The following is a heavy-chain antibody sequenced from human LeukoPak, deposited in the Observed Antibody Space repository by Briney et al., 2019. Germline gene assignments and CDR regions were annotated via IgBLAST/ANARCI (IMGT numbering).Heavy chain of an antibody. J-gene: IGHJ4*02. V-gene: IGHV4-34*01. CDR2: INHSGST. CDR3: ARGGFYCGGDCYVEY. D-gene: IGHD2-21*02. Sequence: SETLSLTCAVYGGSFSPYYWSWIRQPPGKGLERIGEINHSGSTNYNPSLKSRVTISVDTSKNQFSLRLSSVTAADTAVYYCARGGFYCGGDCYVEYWGQGTLVTVSS. CDR1: GGSFSPYY.